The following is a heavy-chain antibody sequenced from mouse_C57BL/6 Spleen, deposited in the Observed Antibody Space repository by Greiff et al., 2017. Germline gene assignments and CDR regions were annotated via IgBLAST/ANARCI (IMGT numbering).Heavy chain of an antibody. CDR3: ARHDGYYLDY. D-gene: IGHD2-3*01. CDR2: INYDGSST. V-gene: IGHV5-16*01. CDR1: GFTFSDYY. J-gene: IGHJ4*01. Sequence: EVQRVESEGGLVQPGSSMKLSCTASGFTFSDYYMAWVRQVPEKGLEWVANINYDGSSTYYLDSLKSRFIISRDNAKNILYLQMSSLKSEDTATYYCARHDGYYLDYWGQGTSVTVSS.